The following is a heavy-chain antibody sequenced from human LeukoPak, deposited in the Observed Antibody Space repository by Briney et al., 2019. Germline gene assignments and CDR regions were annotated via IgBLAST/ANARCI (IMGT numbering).Heavy chain of an antibody. V-gene: IGHV4-30-2*01. D-gene: IGHD1-26*01. CDR2: IYHSGST. CDR3: ARGSHYPDFDY. J-gene: IGHJ4*02. CDR1: GGSISSGGYS. Sequence: PSETLSLTCAVSGGSISSGGYSWSWIRQPPGKGLEWIGYIYHSGSTYYNPSLKSRVTISVDTSKNQFSLKLSSVTAADTAVYYCARGSHYPDFDYWGQGTLVTVSS.